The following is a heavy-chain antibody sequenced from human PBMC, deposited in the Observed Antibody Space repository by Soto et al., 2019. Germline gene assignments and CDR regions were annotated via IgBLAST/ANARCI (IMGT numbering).Heavy chain of an antibody. J-gene: IGHJ4*02. V-gene: IGHV3-30*18. CDR1: GFTFSTYA. CDR3: AKASGSSWYYFDY. D-gene: IGHD6-13*01. CDR2: MSYDGSHK. Sequence: GGSLRLSCAASGFTFSTYAMHWVRQAPGKGLEWVAVMSYDGSHKYHADSVKGRFTISRDNSKNTFYLQMNSLRAEDTAMYYCAKASGSSWYYFDYCGQGTLVTVPQ.